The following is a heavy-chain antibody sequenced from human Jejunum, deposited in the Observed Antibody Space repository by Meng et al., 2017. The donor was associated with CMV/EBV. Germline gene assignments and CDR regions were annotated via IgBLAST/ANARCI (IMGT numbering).Heavy chain of an antibody. Sequence: QVYLRVSGPGLVKPSGTLSLTCTVSGDSISSDIWWSWVRQPPGKGLEWIGEVYHRGDTNYNPSLKSRVDISVDKSKNQFYLSLFSVTAADTAVYYCGRDQGRELINHWGQGTLVTVSS. CDR3: GRDQGRELINH. V-gene: IGHV4-4*02. CDR2: VYHRGDT. D-gene: IGHD1-7*01. CDR1: GDSISSDIW. J-gene: IGHJ4*02.